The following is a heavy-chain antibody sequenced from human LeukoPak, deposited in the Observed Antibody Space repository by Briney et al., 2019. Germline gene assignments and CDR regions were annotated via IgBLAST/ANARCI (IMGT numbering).Heavy chain of an antibody. V-gene: IGHV3-30*03. CDR2: ISYDGSNK. D-gene: IGHD6-13*01. CDR1: GFTFSSYG. J-gene: IGHJ4*02. CDR3: ARDRGTAAAGKYYFDY. Sequence: GGSLRLSCAASGFTFSSYGMHWVRQAPGKGLEWVAVISYDGSNKYYADSVKGRFTISRDNSKNTLYLQMNSLRAEDTAVYYCARDRGTAAAGKYYFDYWGQGTLVTVSS.